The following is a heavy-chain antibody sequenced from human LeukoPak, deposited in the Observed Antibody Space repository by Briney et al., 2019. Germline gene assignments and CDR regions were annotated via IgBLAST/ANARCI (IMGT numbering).Heavy chain of an antibody. J-gene: IGHJ6*02. CDR3: ARDRDPDIVVVPAAITYYYYGMDV. D-gene: IGHD2-2*02. CDR2: INPNSGGT. V-gene: IGHV1-2*02. CDR1: GYTFTGHY. Sequence: ASVKVSCKASGYTFTGHYMHWVRQAPGQGLEWMGWINPNSGGTNYAQKFQGRVTMTRDTSISTAYMELSRLRSDDTAVYYCARDRDPDIVVVPAAITYYYYGMDVWGQGTTVTVSS.